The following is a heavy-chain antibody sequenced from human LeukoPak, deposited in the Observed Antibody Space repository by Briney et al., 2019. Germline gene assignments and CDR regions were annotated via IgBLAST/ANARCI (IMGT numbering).Heavy chain of an antibody. Sequence: ASVKVSCKASGYTFTGYYMHWVRQAPGQGLEWMGWINPNSGGTNYAQKFQGRVTMTRDTSISTAYMELSSLRSEDTAVYYCARGITIFGVVIQYYFDYWGQGTLVTVSS. CDR2: INPNSGGT. D-gene: IGHD3-3*01. J-gene: IGHJ4*02. CDR1: GYTFTGYY. CDR3: ARGITIFGVVIQYYFDY. V-gene: IGHV1-2*02.